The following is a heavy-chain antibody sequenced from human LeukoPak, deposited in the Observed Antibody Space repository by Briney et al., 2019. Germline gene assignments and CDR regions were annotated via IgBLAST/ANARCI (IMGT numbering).Heavy chain of an antibody. CDR2: IDHSGST. Sequence: SETLSLTCAVYGGSFSGYYWRWIRQPPGKGLEWIGEIDHSGSTNYKSSLKSRVTISGDTSKNQFSLKLSSVTAADTAVYYCARGCTNGICYLDYWGQGTLVTVSS. CDR3: ARGCTNGICYLDY. V-gene: IGHV4-34*01. D-gene: IGHD2-8*01. CDR1: GGSFSGYY. J-gene: IGHJ4*02.